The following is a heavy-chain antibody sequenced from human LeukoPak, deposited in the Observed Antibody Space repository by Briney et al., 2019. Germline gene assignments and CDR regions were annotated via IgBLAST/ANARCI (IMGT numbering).Heavy chain of an antibody. CDR3: ARSGSYPPWALNWFDP. CDR1: GDSIISSSFL. V-gene: IGHV4-39*01. J-gene: IGHJ5*02. CDR2: IFFRGTT. Sequence: PSETLSLTCTLSGDSIISSSFLWGWVRQPPGKGLEWLGSIFFRGTTYYNPSLKSRFTISVDTAKSQLFLSLRSVTAADAAVYYCARSGSYPPWALNWFDPWGPGTLVTVSS. D-gene: IGHD3-10*01.